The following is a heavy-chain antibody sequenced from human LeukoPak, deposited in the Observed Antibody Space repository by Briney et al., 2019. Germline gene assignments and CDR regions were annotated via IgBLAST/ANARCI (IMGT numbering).Heavy chain of an antibody. CDR2: IYYSGST. CDR1: GGSISSYY. D-gene: IGHD5-18*01. J-gene: IGHJ3*02. CDR3: ARERGYSSIDT. V-gene: IGHV4-59*01. Sequence: PSETLSLTCTVSGGSISSYYWSWLRQPPGKGLEWVGYIYYSGSTNYNPSLKSRVTISVDTSKNQFSLKLSSVTAADTAVYYCARERGYSSIDTWGQGTMVTVSS.